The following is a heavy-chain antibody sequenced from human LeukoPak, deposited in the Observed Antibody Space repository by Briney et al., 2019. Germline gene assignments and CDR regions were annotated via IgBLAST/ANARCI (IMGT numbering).Heavy chain of an antibody. CDR2: IYYSGST. V-gene: IGHV4-59*12. CDR3: ARGSRFLEWLLYRTQKVNSLTGAFDI. J-gene: IGHJ3*02. D-gene: IGHD3-3*01. CDR1: GGSISSYY. Sequence: YPSETLSLTCTVSGGSISSYYWSWIRQPPGKGLEWIGYIYYSGSTNYNPSLKSRVTISVDTSKNQFSLKLSSVTAADTAVYYCARGSRFLEWLLYRTQKVNSLTGAFDIWGQGTMVTVSS.